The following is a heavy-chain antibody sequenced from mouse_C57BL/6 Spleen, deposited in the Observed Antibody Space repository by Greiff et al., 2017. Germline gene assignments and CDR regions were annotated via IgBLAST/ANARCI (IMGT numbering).Heavy chain of an antibody. CDR2: INPYNGGT. CDR1: GYTFTDYY. Sequence: VQLKESGPVLVKPGASVKMSCKASGYTFTDYYMNWVKQSHGKSLEWVGVINPYNGGTSYNQKFKGKDTLTVDKSSSTAYMELNSLTSEDSAVYYCARDYYGSFPYFDYWGQGTTLTVSS. CDR3: ARDYYGSFPYFDY. V-gene: IGHV1-19*01. J-gene: IGHJ2*01. D-gene: IGHD1-1*01.